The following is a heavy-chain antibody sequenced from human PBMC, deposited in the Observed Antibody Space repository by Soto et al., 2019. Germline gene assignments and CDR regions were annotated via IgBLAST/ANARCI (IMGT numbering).Heavy chain of an antibody. D-gene: IGHD2-15*01. J-gene: IGHJ5*02. CDR2: IYPGDSDT. Sequence: GESLKISCKGSGYSFTSYWIGWVRQMPGKGLEWMGIIYPGDSDTRYSPSFQGQVTISADKSISTAYLQWSSLKASDTPMYYCARQVVVAATELNWFDPWGQGTLVTVSS. CDR1: GYSFTSYW. V-gene: IGHV5-51*01. CDR3: ARQVVVAATELNWFDP.